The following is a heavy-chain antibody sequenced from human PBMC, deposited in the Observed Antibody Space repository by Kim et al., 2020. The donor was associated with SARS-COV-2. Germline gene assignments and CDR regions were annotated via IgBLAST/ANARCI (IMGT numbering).Heavy chain of an antibody. Sequence: ASVKVSCKASGYTFTSYYMHWVRQAPGQGLEWMGIINPSGGSTSYAQKFQGRVTMTRDTSTSTVYMELSSLRSEDTAVYYCARTDYDILTGYYRNWFDPWGQGTLVTVSS. J-gene: IGHJ5*02. CDR1: GYTFTSYY. CDR3: ARTDYDILTGYYRNWFDP. CDR2: INPSGGST. D-gene: IGHD3-9*01. V-gene: IGHV1-46*01.